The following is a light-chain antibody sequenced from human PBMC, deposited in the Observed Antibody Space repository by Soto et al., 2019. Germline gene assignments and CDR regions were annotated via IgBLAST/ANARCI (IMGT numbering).Light chain of an antibody. V-gene: IGKV3-15*01. Sequence: EIVLTQSPATLSLSPGERGTLSFMASQSVKNNLAWYQQKPGQAPRLLIYGAFTRATGIPARFSGSGSGTEFTLTISSLQSEDFAIYYCQQYDNWPVGTFGQGTKVDIK. CDR3: QQYDNWPVGT. CDR1: QSVKNN. J-gene: IGKJ1*01. CDR2: GAF.